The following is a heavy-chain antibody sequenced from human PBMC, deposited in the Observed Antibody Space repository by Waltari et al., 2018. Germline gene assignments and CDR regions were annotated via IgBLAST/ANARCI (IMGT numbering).Heavy chain of an antibody. D-gene: IGHD1-26*01. V-gene: IGHV3-NL1*01. CDR2: INSGGGST. Sequence: VQLVETGGGLVQPGGSLRLSCAASGFTFSSYVMQWVGQAPGKGLEWISAINSGGGSTYYADSVKGRFTISRDNSKNTLSLQMNSLRAEDTAVYYCAKGLVGRTGSLDVWGRGVLVTVSS. CDR3: AKGLVGRTGSLDV. CDR1: GFTFSSYV. J-gene: IGHJ4*02.